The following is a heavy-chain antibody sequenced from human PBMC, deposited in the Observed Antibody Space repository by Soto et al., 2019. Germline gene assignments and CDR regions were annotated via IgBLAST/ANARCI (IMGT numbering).Heavy chain of an antibody. Sequence: SETLSLTCTVSGGSISSYYWSWIRQPPGKGLEWIGYIYYSGSTNYNPSLKSRVTISVDTSKNQFSLKLSSVTAADTAVYYCARLYYDFWSGYYEYYFDYWGQGTLVTVSS. CDR2: IYYSGST. CDR3: ARLYYDFWSGYYEYYFDY. J-gene: IGHJ4*02. CDR1: GGSISSYY. V-gene: IGHV4-59*08. D-gene: IGHD3-3*01.